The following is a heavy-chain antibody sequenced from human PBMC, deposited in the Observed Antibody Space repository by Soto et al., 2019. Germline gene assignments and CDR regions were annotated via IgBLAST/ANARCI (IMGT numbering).Heavy chain of an antibody. CDR2: ISYDGTYK. D-gene: IGHD6-13*01. CDR1: GSRFSS. CDR3: AKDRGYYSSSWPIY. Sequence: QVQLVESGGGVVQPGRSLRLSCAASGSRFSSIHWVRQVPGKGLEWVAVISYDGTYKHYADSVKGRFTFSRDNSKNTVYLQMNSLRAEDTAVYYCAKDRGYYSSSWPIYWGQGTLVTVSS. V-gene: IGHV3-30*18. J-gene: IGHJ4*02.